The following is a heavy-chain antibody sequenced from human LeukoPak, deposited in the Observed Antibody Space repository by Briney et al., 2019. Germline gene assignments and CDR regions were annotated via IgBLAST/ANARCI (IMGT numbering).Heavy chain of an antibody. CDR3: AREQSGYPYYYYYYYMDV. Sequence: PGGSLRLSCAASGFTFSNAWMSWVRQAPGKGLEWVANIKQDGSEKYYVDSVKGRFTISRDNAKNSLYLQMNSLRAEDTAVYYCAREQSGYPYYYYYYYMDVWGKGTTVTISS. D-gene: IGHD5-12*01. V-gene: IGHV3-7*01. J-gene: IGHJ6*03. CDR1: GFTFSNAW. CDR2: IKQDGSEK.